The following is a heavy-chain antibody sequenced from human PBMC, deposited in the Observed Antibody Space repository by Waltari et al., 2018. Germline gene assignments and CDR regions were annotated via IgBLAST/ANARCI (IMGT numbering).Heavy chain of an antibody. CDR1: GYTLTELS. D-gene: IGHD3-22*01. Sequence: QVQLVQSGAEVKKPGASVNVSCKVSGYTLTELSLTWVRQARGKGLEWMGGFDPEDGETIYAQKFQGRVTMTEDTSTDTAYMELSSLRSEDTAVYYCATRYYYDSSGYSNFDYWGQGTLVTVSS. CDR2: FDPEDGET. V-gene: IGHV1-24*01. J-gene: IGHJ4*02. CDR3: ATRYYYDSSGYSNFDY.